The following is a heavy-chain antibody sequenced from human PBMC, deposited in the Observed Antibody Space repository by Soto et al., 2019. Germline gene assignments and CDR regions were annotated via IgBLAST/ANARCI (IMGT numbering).Heavy chain of an antibody. CDR2: INPNSGGT. V-gene: IGHV1-2*04. J-gene: IGHJ6*02. D-gene: IGHD1-7*01. CDR3: ARAVAITGTLPGGMDV. Sequence: ASVKVSCKASGYTFTGYYMHWVRQAPGQGLEWMGWINPNSGGTNYAQKFQGWVTMTRDTSISTAYMELSRLRSDDTAVYYCARAVAITGTLPGGMDVWGQGTTVTVS. CDR1: GYTFTGYY.